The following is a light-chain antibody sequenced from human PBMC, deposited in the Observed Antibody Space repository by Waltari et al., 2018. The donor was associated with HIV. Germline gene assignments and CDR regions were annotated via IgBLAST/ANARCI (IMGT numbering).Light chain of an antibody. CDR1: QGISNW. CDR3: QQYSSDPLT. J-gene: IGKJ4*01. V-gene: IGKV1-5*03. Sequence: DIQMTQSLSTVSASFGDKIIITCRASQGISNWLAWFQQKPGKAPKLLIYKASNLESGVPSRFSGSGSGTEFTLTINSLQPDDFATYFCQQYSSDPLTFGRGTRVEVK. CDR2: KAS.